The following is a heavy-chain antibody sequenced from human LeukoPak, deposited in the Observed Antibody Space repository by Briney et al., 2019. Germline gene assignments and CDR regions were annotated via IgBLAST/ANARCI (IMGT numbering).Heavy chain of an antibody. D-gene: IGHD4-17*01. CDR2: ISGSGGST. CDR1: GFTFSSYA. Sequence: PGGSLRLSCAASGFTFSSYAMSWVRQAPGKGLEWVSAISGSGGSTYYADSVKGRFTISRDNSKNTLYLQMNSLRAEDTAVYYCARSYGDPTTNYYYGMDVWGQGTTVTVSS. V-gene: IGHV3-23*01. J-gene: IGHJ6*02. CDR3: ARSYGDPTTNYYYGMDV.